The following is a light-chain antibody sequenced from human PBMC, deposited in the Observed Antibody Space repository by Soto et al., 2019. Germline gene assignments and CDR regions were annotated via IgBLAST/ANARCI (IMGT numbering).Light chain of an antibody. CDR1: QNVNFN. CDR2: GAA. V-gene: IGKV3-15*01. J-gene: IGKJ1*01. CDR3: QQYENWPRT. Sequence: EIGMTQSPGTLSVSPGERATLSCRASQNVNFNVAWYQQKPGQAPRPLIYGAASRATGIPARFSGSGSGTEFTLSISSLQSEDFAVYYCQQYENWPRTFGQGTKVEIK.